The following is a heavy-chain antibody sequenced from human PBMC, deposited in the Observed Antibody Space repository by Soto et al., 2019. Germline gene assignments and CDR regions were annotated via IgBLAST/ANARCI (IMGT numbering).Heavy chain of an antibody. CDR2: LYSGGST. J-gene: IGHJ3*02. CDR1: GFTVSSNY. Sequence: EVQLVESGGGLVQPGGSLRLSCAASGFTVSSNYMNWVRQAPGKGLEWVSVLYSGGSTHYADSVKGRFTISRDNSKNTLSLQMTSLRAEDTAVYYCASDKRTDCSGGTCYGDAFDIWGQGTMVTVSS. CDR3: ASDKRTDCSGGTCYGDAFDI. D-gene: IGHD2-15*01. V-gene: IGHV3-66*01.